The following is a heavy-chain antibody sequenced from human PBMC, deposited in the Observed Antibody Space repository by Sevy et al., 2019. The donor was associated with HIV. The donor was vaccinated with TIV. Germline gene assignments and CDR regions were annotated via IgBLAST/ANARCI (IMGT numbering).Heavy chain of an antibody. CDR3: ARGYSSGLDY. CDR2: INSDGSST. V-gene: IGHV3-74*01. J-gene: IGHJ4*02. CDR1: GFTFSSYC. D-gene: IGHD6-19*01. Sequence: GGSLRFSCAASGFTFSSYCMHWVRQAPGKGLVWVSRINSDGSSTSYADSVKGRFTISRDNAKNTLYQQMNSLRAEDMAVYYCARGYSSGLDYRGQGTLVTVSS.